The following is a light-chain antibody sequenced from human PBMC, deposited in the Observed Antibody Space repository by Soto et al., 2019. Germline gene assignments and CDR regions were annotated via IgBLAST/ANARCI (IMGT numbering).Light chain of an antibody. CDR3: QQYNNWPMT. CDR1: QSVSSN. J-gene: IGKJ1*01. CDR2: GAS. V-gene: IGKV3-15*01. Sequence: EIVMTQSPATLSVSPGERATLSCRARQSVSSNLAWYQQKPGQAPRLLIYGASTRATGIPARFSGSGSGTEFTLTISSPQSEDFVVYYCQQYNNWPMTFGQGTKVEIK.